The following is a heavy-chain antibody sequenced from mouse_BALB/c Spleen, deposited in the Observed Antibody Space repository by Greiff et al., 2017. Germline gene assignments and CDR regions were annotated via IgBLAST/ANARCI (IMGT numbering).Heavy chain of an antibody. CDR3: ARSRGNYGRYFDV. J-gene: IGHJ1*01. V-gene: IGHV1S56*01. CDR2: IYPGNVNT. Sequence: VQRVESGPELVKPGASVRISCKASGYTFTSYYIHWVKQRPGQGLEWIGWIYPGNVNTKYNEKFKGKATLTADKSSSTAYMQLSSLTSEDSAVYFCARSRGNYGRYFDVWGAGTTVTVSS. CDR1: GYTFTSYY. D-gene: IGHD2-1*01.